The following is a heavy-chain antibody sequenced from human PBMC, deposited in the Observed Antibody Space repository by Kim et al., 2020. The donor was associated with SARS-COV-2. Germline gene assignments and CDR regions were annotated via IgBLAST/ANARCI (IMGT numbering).Heavy chain of an antibody. V-gene: IGHV4-34*01. D-gene: IGHD6-19*01. J-gene: IGHJ6*02. CDR1: GGSFSRYY. Sequence: SETLSLTCAVYGGSFSRYYWSWIRQPPGKGLEWIGEINHSGSTNYNPSLKSRVTISVDTSKNQFSLKLSSVTAADTAVYYCARVVAVAGTYYYYGMDVWGQGTTVTVSS. CDR2: INHSGST. CDR3: ARVVAVAGTYYYYGMDV.